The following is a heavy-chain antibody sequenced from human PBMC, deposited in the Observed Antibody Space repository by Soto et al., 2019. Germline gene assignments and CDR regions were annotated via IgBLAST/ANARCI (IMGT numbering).Heavy chain of an antibody. CDR1: GFTFSSYA. CDR2: ISGSGGST. CDR3: ARPTVTTDYYCYSGMDV. J-gene: IGHJ6*02. D-gene: IGHD4-17*01. Sequence: EVPLLESGGGLVQPGGSLRLSCAASGFTFSSYAMSWVRQAPGKGLEWVSAISGSGGSTYYADSVKGRFTISRDNSKSTLYLQMNSLRAEDTAVYYCARPTVTTDYYCYSGMDVWGQGTTVTVSS. V-gene: IGHV3-23*01.